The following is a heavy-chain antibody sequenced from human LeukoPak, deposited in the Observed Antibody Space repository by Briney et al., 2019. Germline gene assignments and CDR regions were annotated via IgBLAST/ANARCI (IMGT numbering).Heavy chain of an antibody. Sequence: GESLKISCKGSGYRFTSYWIGWVRQIPGKGLEWMGIIYPGDSDTRYSPSFQGQVTISADKSISTAYLQWSSLKASDTAMSYCARSYGSGSYFYYYYGMDVWGQGTTVTVSS. J-gene: IGHJ6*02. CDR2: IYPGDSDT. D-gene: IGHD3-10*01. CDR1: GYRFTSYW. V-gene: IGHV5-51*01. CDR3: ARSYGSGSYFYYYYGMDV.